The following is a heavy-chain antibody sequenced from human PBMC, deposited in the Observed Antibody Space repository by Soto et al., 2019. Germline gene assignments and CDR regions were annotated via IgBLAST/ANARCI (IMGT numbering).Heavy chain of an antibody. D-gene: IGHD6-6*01. CDR1: GFTFSSYA. Sequence: GGSLRLSCAASGFTFSSYAMSWVRQAPGKGLEWVSAISGSGGSTYYADSVKGRFTISRDNSKNTLSLQMNSLRAEDTAVYYCAKVLAARTLNYYYYGMDVWGQGTTVTVSS. V-gene: IGHV3-23*01. CDR2: ISGSGGST. CDR3: AKVLAARTLNYYYYGMDV. J-gene: IGHJ6*02.